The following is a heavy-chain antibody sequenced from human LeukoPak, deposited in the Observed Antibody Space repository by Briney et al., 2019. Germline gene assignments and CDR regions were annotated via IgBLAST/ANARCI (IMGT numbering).Heavy chain of an antibody. CDR3: ARRMPGDAFDV. CDR2: INWNGGST. D-gene: IGHD2-2*01. V-gene: IGHV3-20*04. J-gene: IGHJ3*01. CDR1: GFTFSRYS. Sequence: GGSLRLSCAASGFTFSRYSMNWVRQPPGEGLEWVCNINWNGGSTSYADSLKGRLTISRDNAKSSLYLQMNSLGAEDTAMYFCARRMPGDAFDVWGQGTMVTVSS.